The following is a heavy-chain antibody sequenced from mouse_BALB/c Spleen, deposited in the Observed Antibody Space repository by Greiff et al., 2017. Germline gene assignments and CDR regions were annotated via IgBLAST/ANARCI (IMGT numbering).Heavy chain of an antibody. CDR1: GYSITSGYY. CDR3: ARGTYGNYPAWFAY. Sequence: EVQLQESGPGLVKPSQSLSLTCSVTGYSITSGYYWNWIRQFPGNKLEWMGYISYDGSNNYNPSLKNRISITRDTSKNQFFLKLNSVTTEDTATYYCARGTYGNYPAWFAYWGQGTLVTVSA. V-gene: IGHV3-6*02. J-gene: IGHJ3*01. CDR2: ISYDGSN. D-gene: IGHD2-1*01.